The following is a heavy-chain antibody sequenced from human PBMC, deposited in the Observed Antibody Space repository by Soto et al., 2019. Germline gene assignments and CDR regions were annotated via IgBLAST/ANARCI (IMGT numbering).Heavy chain of an antibody. CDR3: ARHKDTSSRYLLPDF. CDR2: IYYSGNA. V-gene: IGHV4-39*01. CDR1: GGSITSRSYY. D-gene: IGHD6-13*01. Sequence: SETLSLTCTVSGGSITSRSYYWCWIRQPPGKGLEWIGSIYYSGNAYYNPSLKSRVAVSVDTSKNQFSLKVTSVTATDTAVYYCARHKDTSSRYLLPDFWGQGTLVTVSS. J-gene: IGHJ4*02.